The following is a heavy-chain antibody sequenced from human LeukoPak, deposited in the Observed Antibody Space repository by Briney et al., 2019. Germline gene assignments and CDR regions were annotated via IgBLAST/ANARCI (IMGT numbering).Heavy chain of an antibody. D-gene: IGHD3-9*01. CDR1: GGTLSSYA. CDR3: ARAKVTYYDILTGYSFDY. V-gene: IGHV1-69*06. CDR2: IIPIFGTA. Sequence: SVKVSCKAPGGTLSSYAISWVRQAPGQGLEWMGGIIPIFGTASYAQKFQGRVTITADKSTSTAYMELSSLRSEDTAVYYCARAKVTYYDILTGYSFDYWGQGTLVTVSS. J-gene: IGHJ4*02.